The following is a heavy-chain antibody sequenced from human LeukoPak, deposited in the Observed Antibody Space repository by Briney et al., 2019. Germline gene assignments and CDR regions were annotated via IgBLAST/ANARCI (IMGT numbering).Heavy chain of an antibody. D-gene: IGHD2-21*02. V-gene: IGHV3-30*18. CDR1: GFTFISYG. Sequence: GGSLRLSCAASGFTFISYGMHWVRQAPGKGLEWVAVISYDGSNKYYADSVKGRFTISRDNSKNTLYLQMNSLRAEDTAVYYCAKGSWWTMVTAMAYWGQGTLVTVSS. CDR3: AKGSWWTMVTAMAY. J-gene: IGHJ4*02. CDR2: ISYDGSNK.